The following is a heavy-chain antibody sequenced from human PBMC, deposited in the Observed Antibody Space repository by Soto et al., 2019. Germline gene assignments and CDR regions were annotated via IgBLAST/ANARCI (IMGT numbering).Heavy chain of an antibody. CDR2: INHSGSA. J-gene: IGHJ4*02. D-gene: IGHD6-19*01. CDR1: GESFSGYI. Sequence: SETLSLTCAVYGESFSGYIWSWIRQTPGKGLQWIGQINHSGSAYYNPSLKSRVTISVHTSNSQFSLELSSVTAADTAVYYCARGLITGSHYSGGWYYFDSWGQGTQVTLSS. V-gene: IGHV4-34*01. CDR3: ARGLITGSHYSGGWYYFDS.